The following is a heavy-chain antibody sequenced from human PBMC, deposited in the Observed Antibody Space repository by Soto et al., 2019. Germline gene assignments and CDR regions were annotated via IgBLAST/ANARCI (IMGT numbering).Heavy chain of an antibody. CDR2: IWYDGSNK. V-gene: IGHV3-33*01. CDR3: ARGYGVKSGTFDF. J-gene: IGHJ3*01. D-gene: IGHD4-17*01. Sequence: QVQLVESGGGVVQPGRCLRVSCAASGVTFTSYDMHWVRQAPGKGLDWVAVIWYDGSNKDYADSVKGRFTISRDNSKNTLYLQMNSLRGEDTAVYYCARGYGVKSGTFDFWGQGTMVTVSS. CDR1: GVTFTSYD.